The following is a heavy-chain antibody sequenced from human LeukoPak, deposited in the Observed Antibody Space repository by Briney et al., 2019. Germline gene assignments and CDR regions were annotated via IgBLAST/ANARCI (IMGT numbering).Heavy chain of an antibody. CDR2: ISSSGSTI. V-gene: IGHV3-48*04. CDR3: ARDLGGYDSSGYSFFDY. J-gene: IGHJ4*02. D-gene: IGHD3-22*01. CDR1: GFTFSSYS. Sequence: GGSLRLSCAASGFTFSSYSMNWVRQAPGKGLEWVSYISSSGSTIYYADSVKGRFTISRDNAKNSLYLQMNSLRAEDTAVYYCARDLGGYDSSGYSFFDYWGQGTLVTVSS.